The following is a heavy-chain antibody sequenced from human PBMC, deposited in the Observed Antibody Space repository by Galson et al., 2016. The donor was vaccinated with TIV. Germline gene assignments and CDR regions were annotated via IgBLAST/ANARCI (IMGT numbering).Heavy chain of an antibody. CDR1: GYTFSSYS. CDR2: ISGYSGNT. Sequence: CKASGYTFSSYSINWVRQAPGQGPEWMGWISGYSGNTNYAQKFQGRVTMTTDTSTGTAYMELRSLRSDDTAVYYCARGATVTPYSFFDYWGQGTLVTVFS. D-gene: IGHD4-17*01. J-gene: IGHJ4*02. V-gene: IGHV1-18*04. CDR3: ARGATVTPYSFFDY.